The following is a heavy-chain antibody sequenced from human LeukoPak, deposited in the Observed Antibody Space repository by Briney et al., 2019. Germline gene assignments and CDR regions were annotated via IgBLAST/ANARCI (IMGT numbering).Heavy chain of an antibody. J-gene: IGHJ4*02. V-gene: IGHV4-61*02. Sequence: SETLSLTCTVSGGSISSGSYYWSWIRQPAGKGLEWIGRIYTSGSTNYNPSLKSRVTISVDTSKNQFSLKLSSVTAADTAMYYCARDRSVGATMSVFDYWGQGTLVTVSS. CDR2: IYTSGST. D-gene: IGHD1-26*01. CDR3: ARDRSVGATMSVFDY. CDR1: GGSISSGSYY.